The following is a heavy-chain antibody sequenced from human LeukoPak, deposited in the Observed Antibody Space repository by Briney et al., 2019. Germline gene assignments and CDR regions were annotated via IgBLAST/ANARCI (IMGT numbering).Heavy chain of an antibody. V-gene: IGHV3-30*02. Sequence: GGSLRLSCAASGFTVSSNYMSWVRQAPGKGLEGVAFIRYDGSNKYYADSVKGRFTISRDNSKNTLYLQMNSLRAEDTAVYYCAKDGYYDFWSGSGRFDPWGQGTLVTVSS. CDR1: GFTVSSNY. J-gene: IGHJ5*02. D-gene: IGHD3-3*01. CDR2: IRYDGSNK. CDR3: AKDGYYDFWSGSGRFDP.